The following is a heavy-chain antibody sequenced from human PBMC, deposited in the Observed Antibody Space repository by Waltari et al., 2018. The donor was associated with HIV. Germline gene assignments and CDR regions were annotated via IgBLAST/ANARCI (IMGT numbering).Heavy chain of an antibody. J-gene: IGHJ6*02. CDR2: IGTTGDT. CDR3: VRELTYYYGSMRRYGFDV. Sequence: EVQLMESGGGLEQPGGVLRLSCAASGCTFSSYDIHWVRQVTGKGPEWVSAIGTTGDTYYADSVKGRFTISRENAKSSCYLQMNSLRAGDTAVYYCVRELTYYYGSMRRYGFDVWGQGTTVTVSS. V-gene: IGHV3-13*01. CDR1: GCTFSSYD. D-gene: IGHD3-10*01.